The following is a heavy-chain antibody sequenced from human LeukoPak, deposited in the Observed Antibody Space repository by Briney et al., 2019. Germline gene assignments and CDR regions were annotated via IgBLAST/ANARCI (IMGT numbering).Heavy chain of an antibody. Sequence: GGSLRLSCAASGFTLSTYSMNWVRQSPGKGLECVSYISSSSSTMYYADSVKRRFTISRDNAKNSLYLQMNSLRAEDTAVYYCARVRTTVTRRPMNMDVWGKGTTVTVSS. CDR1: GFTLSTYS. CDR3: ARVRTTVTRRPMNMDV. V-gene: IGHV3-48*01. D-gene: IGHD4-17*01. J-gene: IGHJ6*03. CDR2: ISSSSSTM.